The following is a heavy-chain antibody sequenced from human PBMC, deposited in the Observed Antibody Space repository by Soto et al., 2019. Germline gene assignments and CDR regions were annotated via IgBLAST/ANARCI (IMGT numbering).Heavy chain of an antibody. CDR3: ARRTRQSLSFDY. Sequence: PGGSLRLSCEASGFTFSTYWMHWVRQAPGKGLVWVARINSDGSMTSYMGSVEGRFTISRDNARNTLFLQMNSLRDEDTAVYSCARRTRQSLSFDYWGQGSLVTVSS. J-gene: IGHJ4*02. CDR2: INSDGSMT. CDR1: GFTFSTYW. D-gene: IGHD6-19*01. V-gene: IGHV3-74*01.